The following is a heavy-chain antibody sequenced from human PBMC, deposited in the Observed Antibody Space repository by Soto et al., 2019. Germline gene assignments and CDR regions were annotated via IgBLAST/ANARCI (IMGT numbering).Heavy chain of an antibody. CDR1: GFTFSTYA. Sequence: GSLRLSCIASGFTFSTYAMSWVRQAPGKGLEWVSGIGGNGATTRYADSVKGRFTISRDNSKNTVYLQMNNLRVEDTAGYYCAKTLYGGCDYWGRGTLVTVSS. D-gene: IGHD5-12*01. V-gene: IGHV3-23*01. CDR2: IGGNGATT. CDR3: AKTLYGGCDY. J-gene: IGHJ4*02.